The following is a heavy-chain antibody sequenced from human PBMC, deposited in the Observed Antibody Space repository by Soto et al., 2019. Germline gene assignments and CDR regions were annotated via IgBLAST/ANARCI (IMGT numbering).Heavy chain of an antibody. CDR3: ATGTVGAMDY. Sequence: LRLSCAASGFTFSDHYMEWVRQAPGKGLEWVGRTRNKVDSYTTEYAASVRGRFTISRDDSKTSLYLQMNSLKTEDTALYYCATGTVGAMDYWGQGTLVTVSS. D-gene: IGHD1-26*01. CDR1: GFTFSDHY. V-gene: IGHV3-72*01. J-gene: IGHJ4*02. CDR2: TRNKVDSYTT.